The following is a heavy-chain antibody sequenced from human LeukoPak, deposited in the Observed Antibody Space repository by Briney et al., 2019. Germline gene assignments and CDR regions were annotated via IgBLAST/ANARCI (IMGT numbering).Heavy chain of an antibody. D-gene: IGHD1-26*01. V-gene: IGHV3-23*01. CDR1: GFTFSSYA. Sequence: GGSLRLSCAASGFTFSSYAMSWVRQAPGKGLEWVSAISGSGGSTYYAASVKGRFTISRDNSKNTLYLQMNSLRAEDTAVYYCARGVGGSYTYHFGMDVWGQGTTVTVSS. CDR3: ARGVGGSYTYHFGMDV. CDR2: ISGSGGST. J-gene: IGHJ6*02.